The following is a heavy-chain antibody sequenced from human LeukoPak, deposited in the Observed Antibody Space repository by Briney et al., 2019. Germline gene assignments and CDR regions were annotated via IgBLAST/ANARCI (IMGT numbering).Heavy chain of an antibody. CDR3: ARFTPQGYGWGGYNRFDP. Sequence: SETLSLTCTVSGGSISNSSYYCNWIRQPPGKGLEWIGYIYYSGSTNYNPSLKSRVTISLDTSKNQFSLNLTSVTAADTAVYYCARFTPQGYGWGGYNRFDPWGQGTLVTVSS. V-gene: IGHV4-61*01. CDR1: GGSISNSSYY. D-gene: IGHD3-16*01. J-gene: IGHJ5*02. CDR2: IYYSGST.